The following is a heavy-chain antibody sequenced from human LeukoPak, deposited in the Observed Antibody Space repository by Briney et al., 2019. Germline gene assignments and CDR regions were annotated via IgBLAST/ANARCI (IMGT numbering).Heavy chain of an antibody. V-gene: IGHV3-11*04. D-gene: IGHD1-26*01. J-gene: IGHJ4*02. CDR3: ARDRGGSYSAIDY. Sequence: GGSLRLSRAASGFTFSDYYMSWIRQAPGKRLEWGSYISSSGRTIYYADSVKGRFTISRDNAKNSLYLQMNRLRAEDTAVYYCARDRGGSYSAIDYWGQGTLVTV. CDR1: GFTFSDYY. CDR2: ISSSGRTI.